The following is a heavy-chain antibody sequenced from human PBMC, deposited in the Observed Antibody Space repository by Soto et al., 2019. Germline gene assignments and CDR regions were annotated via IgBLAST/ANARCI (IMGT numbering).Heavy chain of an antibody. CDR3: ARAISDYVWGSYRYNKEYYFDY. CDR1: GGSISSSSYY. CDR2: IYYSGST. D-gene: IGHD3-16*02. V-gene: IGHV4-39*01. Sequence: SETLSLTCTVSGGSISSSSYYWGWIRQPPGKGLEWIGSIYYSGSTYYNPSLKSRVTISVDTSKNQFSLKLSSVTAADTAVYYCARAISDYVWGSYRYNKEYYFDYWGQGTLVTVSS. J-gene: IGHJ4*02.